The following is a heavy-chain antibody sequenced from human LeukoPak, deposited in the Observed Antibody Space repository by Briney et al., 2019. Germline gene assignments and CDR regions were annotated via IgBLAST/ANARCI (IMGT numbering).Heavy chain of an antibody. Sequence: SETLSLTCNVSYYSIGRGYYWGWIRQPPGKGLEWIGSVYRDGSTNYNPSLKSRVTISVDTSKNQFSLKLSSVTAADTAVYYCARDSYYYDSSGIWLDYWGQGTLVTVSS. CDR2: VYRDGST. D-gene: IGHD3-22*01. V-gene: IGHV4-38-2*02. CDR3: ARDSYYYDSSGIWLDY. CDR1: YYSIGRGYY. J-gene: IGHJ4*02.